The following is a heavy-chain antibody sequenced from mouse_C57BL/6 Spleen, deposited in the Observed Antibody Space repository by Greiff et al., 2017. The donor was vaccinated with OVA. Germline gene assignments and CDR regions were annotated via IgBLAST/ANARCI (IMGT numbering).Heavy chain of an antibody. CDR2: IYPGDGDT. CDR1: GYAFSSSW. V-gene: IGHV1-82*01. J-gene: IGHJ1*03. CDR3: GCNVYFDD. Sequence: QVQLQQSGPELVKPGASVKISCKASGYAFSSSWMNWVKQRPGKGLEWIGRIYPGDGDTNYNGKFKGKATLTADKSSSTAYMQLSSLTSEDSAVYFCGCNVYFDDWGKGTTVTVSS.